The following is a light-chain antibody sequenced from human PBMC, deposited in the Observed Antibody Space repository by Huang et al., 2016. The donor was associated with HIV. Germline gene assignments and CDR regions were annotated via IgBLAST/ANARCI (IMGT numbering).Light chain of an antibody. CDR2: GSS. Sequence: EIVMTQSPATLSVSPGERVTLSCRANRSVSTNLAWYQQRPGQAPRLLIYGSSTRAPGIPARFSGSGSGTDFSLTISRLQSEDFALYYCHQYNNWLLSFGGGTRVDI. CDR1: RSVSTN. J-gene: IGKJ4*01. CDR3: HQYNNWLLS. V-gene: IGKV3-15*01.